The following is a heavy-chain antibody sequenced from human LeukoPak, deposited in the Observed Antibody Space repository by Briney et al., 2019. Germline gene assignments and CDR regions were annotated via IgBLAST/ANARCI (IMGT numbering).Heavy chain of an antibody. V-gene: IGHV4-59*01. D-gene: IGHD6-6*01. CDR1: GGSISSYY. CDR3: ASSGIAALLDY. CDR2: IYYSGST. J-gene: IGHJ4*02. Sequence: SETLSLTCTVSGGSISSYYWSWIRQPPGKGLEWIGYIYYSGSTNYNPSLKSRVTISVDTSKNQFSLKLSSVTAADTAVYYCASSGIAALLDYWGQGTLVTVSS.